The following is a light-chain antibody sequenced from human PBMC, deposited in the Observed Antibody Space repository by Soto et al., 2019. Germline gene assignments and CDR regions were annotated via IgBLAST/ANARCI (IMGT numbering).Light chain of an antibody. J-gene: IGLJ1*01. CDR3: SSYTSATTYV. Sequence: QSVLTQPASVSGSPGQSVTISCTGTSSDVGAYNYDSWYQQYPGEAPKVIIYDVSHRPAEVSNRFSGSKSGNAASLTISGLHSQDEADYYCSSYTSATTYVFGTGTKVTV. CDR2: DVS. V-gene: IGLV2-14*01. CDR1: SSDVGAYNY.